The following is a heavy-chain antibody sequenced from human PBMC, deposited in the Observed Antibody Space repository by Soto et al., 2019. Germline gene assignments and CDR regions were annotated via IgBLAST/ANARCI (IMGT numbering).Heavy chain of an antibody. Sequence: SETLSLTCDVYGGSFTGYFLNWIRQSPGKGLEWIGKVNHNGRNNYNPSLKSRVTISLDMSKNQISLKLTSVTAADTAVYYCARGGSSDWQVAFDFWGQGTMVTV. V-gene: IGHV4-34*01. CDR3: ARGGSSDWQVAFDF. CDR1: GGSFTGYF. J-gene: IGHJ3*01. CDR2: VNHNGRN. D-gene: IGHD6-19*01.